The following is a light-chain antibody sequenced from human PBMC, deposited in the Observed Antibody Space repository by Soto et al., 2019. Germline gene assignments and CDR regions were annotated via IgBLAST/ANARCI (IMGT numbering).Light chain of an antibody. J-gene: IGKJ1*01. V-gene: IGKV4-1*01. Sequence: DIVMTQSPDSLAVSLGERATINCKSSQSVLYSSNNKNYLAWYQQKPGQPPKLLIYWASTRESGVPDRFSGRGSGKDFPLTRSRRQAEDVAVYYCQEYYSTPPAFGQGTKVEIK. CDR3: QEYYSTPPA. CDR1: QSVLYSSNNKNY. CDR2: WAS.